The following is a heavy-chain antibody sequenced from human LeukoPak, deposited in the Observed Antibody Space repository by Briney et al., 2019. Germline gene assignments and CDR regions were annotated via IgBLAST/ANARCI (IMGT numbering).Heavy chain of an antibody. CDR3: VKDRLNYYCSNGHYYGQNGDY. CDR1: GCTFSSYA. V-gene: IGHV3-23*01. Sequence: GGSLRLSCAASGCTFSSYAMGWVRQAPGKGLEWVSSITSISSASFYADSVKGRFTISRDNSRDTLYLQMNSLRAGDTAIYYCVKDRLNYYCSNGHYYGQNGDYWGRGTMVAVSS. J-gene: IGHJ4*02. CDR2: ITSISSAS. D-gene: IGHD3-22*01.